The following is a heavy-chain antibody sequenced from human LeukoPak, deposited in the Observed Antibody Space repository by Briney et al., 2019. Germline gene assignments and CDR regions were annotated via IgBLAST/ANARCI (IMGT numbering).Heavy chain of an antibody. D-gene: IGHD2-15*01. V-gene: IGHV5-51*01. CDR3: ARLKDGYLDY. CDR1: GFDFTSYW. CDR2: IYPGDSDT. Sequence: GESLKISCKGSGFDFTSYWIACVRQMPGKGLEWMGIIYPGDSDTRYSPSFQGQVTISADKAISTAYLQWSRLKASHTAMYYCARLKDGYLDYWGQGTLVTVSS. J-gene: IGHJ4*02.